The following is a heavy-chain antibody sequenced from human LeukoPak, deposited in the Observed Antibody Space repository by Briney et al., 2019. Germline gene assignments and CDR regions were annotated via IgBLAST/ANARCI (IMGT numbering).Heavy chain of an antibody. CDR1: GFTFSSYE. J-gene: IGHJ4*02. D-gene: IGHD6-19*01. CDR3: TTDEGSDCFDY. V-gene: IGHV3-15*01. CDR2: IKSKTDGGTT. Sequence: PGGSLRLSCAASGFTFSSYEMNWVRQAPGKGLEWVGRIKSKTDGGTTDYAAPVKGRFTISRDDSKNTLYLQMNSLKTEDTAVYYCTTDEGSDCFDYWGQGTLVTVSS.